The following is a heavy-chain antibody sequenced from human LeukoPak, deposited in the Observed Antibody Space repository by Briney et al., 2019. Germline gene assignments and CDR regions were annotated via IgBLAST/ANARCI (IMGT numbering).Heavy chain of an antibody. CDR1: GYSFTSYW. D-gene: IGHD2-15*01. CDR3: AICSNPTQASYFDP. J-gene: IGHJ2*01. V-gene: IGHV5-51*01. Sequence: GESLKISCKGSGYSFTSYWNGWVCQMPGKGLEWMGIIYPGDSDTRHSPSFQGHFTHSADNFINTAYLQWSSPKASDTAMYSCAICSNPTQASYFDPWGRGTLGTVSS. CDR2: IYPGDSDT.